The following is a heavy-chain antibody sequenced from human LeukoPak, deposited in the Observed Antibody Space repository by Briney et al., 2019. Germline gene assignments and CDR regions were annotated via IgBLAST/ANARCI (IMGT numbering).Heavy chain of an antibody. J-gene: IGHJ4*02. Sequence: QAGGSLRLSCAASGFTFSIYWMTWVRQAPGKGLEWVANIKQEGSERYYVDSVKGRFTISRDNAKNSLYLQMNRLGAEDTAVYYCARGRKHPDYWGQGTLVTVSS. CDR1: GFTFSIYW. CDR3: ARGRKHPDY. CDR2: IKQEGSER. V-gene: IGHV3-7*01.